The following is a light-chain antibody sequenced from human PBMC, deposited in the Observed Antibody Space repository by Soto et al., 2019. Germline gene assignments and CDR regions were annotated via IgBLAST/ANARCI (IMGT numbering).Light chain of an antibody. J-gene: IGLJ2*01. CDR3: GSYTITSTLMI. CDR1: PSDIGAYNY. V-gene: IGLV2-14*03. Sequence: QSALTQPASVSGSPGQSITISCSGTPSDIGAYNYVSWYQHLPGKAPEVIIYDVTNRPSGVSSRFSGSKSGTTASLTISGLQAEDEDNHYCGSYTITSTLMIFGGGTMVTVL. CDR2: DVT.